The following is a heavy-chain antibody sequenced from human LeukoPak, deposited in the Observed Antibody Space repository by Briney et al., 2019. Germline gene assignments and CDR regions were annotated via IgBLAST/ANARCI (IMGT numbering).Heavy chain of an antibody. V-gene: IGHV3-30*18. D-gene: IGHD1-26*01. CDR2: ISYDGSNK. Sequence: GGSLRLSCAASGFTFSSYGMHWVRQAPGKGLEWVAVISYDGSNKYYADSVKGRFTISRDNSKNTLYPQMNSLRAEDTAVYYCAKEDGATVDYWGQGTLVTVSS. CDR3: AKEDGATVDY. CDR1: GFTFSSYG. J-gene: IGHJ4*02.